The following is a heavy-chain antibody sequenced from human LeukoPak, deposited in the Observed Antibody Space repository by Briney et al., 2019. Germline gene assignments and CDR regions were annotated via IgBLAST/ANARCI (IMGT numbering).Heavy chain of an antibody. CDR3: ASYPRSVPTPPFDY. CDR2: INPNNGDT. D-gene: IGHD2-2*01. J-gene: IGHJ4*02. V-gene: IGHV1-2*02. CDR1: GYTFTAQY. Sequence: EAPVKVSXKASGYTFTAQYMHWLRQAPGQGLEWMGWINPNNGDTKYAQSFLGRVIMTRDMSTTTAYMELSSLRSDDTAVYFCASYPRSVPTPPFDYWGQRTLVTVSS.